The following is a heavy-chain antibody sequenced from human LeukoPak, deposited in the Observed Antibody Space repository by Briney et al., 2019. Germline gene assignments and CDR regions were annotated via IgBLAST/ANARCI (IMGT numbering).Heavy chain of an antibody. CDR3: ARAWTGHY. CDR2: IYPNGRT. CDR1: GLSVSDNY. V-gene: IGHV3-53*01. D-gene: IGHD3/OR15-3a*01. Sequence: GGSLRLSCAASGLSVSDNYMTWVRQAPGKGLDWVSIIYPNGRTYYADSVKGRFTISRDNSKNTLNLQMNSLRVEYTAVYYCARAWTGHYWGQGTLVTVSS. J-gene: IGHJ4*02.